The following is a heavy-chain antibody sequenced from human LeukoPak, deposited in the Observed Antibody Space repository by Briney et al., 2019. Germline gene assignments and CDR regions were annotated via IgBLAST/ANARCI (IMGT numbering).Heavy chain of an antibody. CDR1: GASFSTNY. CDR2: VFDSGST. J-gene: IGHJ6*03. Sequence: PSETLSLTCSVSGASFSTNYWSWIRQPPGRGLEGMGYVFDSGSTNYNPSLKSRVTISVDTSTKQFSLRLSSVTAADTSVNYCESLYQQSKWKYYYYYMDVWGKGTAVTVSS. V-gene: IGHV4-59*01. D-gene: IGHD1-1*01. CDR3: ESLYQQSKWKYYYYYMDV.